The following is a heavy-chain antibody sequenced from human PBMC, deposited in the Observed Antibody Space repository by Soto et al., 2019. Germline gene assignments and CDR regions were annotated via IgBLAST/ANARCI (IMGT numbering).Heavy chain of an antibody. J-gene: IGHJ3*02. Sequence: EVQLVESGGGLVKPGGSLRLSCAASGFGFSGAWMSWVRQAPGKGLEWVGRIKRMNSGGTTDYAAPVKGRFTISRDNSKNTLYLQMNSLRAEDTAVYYCAKNLDIVVVPAAIDAFDIWGQGTMVTVSS. CDR2: IKRMNSGGTT. CDR3: AKNLDIVVVPAAIDAFDI. D-gene: IGHD2-2*02. CDR1: GFGFSGAW. V-gene: IGHV3-15*01.